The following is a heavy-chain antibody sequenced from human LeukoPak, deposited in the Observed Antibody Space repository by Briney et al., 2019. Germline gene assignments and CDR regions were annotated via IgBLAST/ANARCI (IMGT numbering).Heavy chain of an antibody. V-gene: IGHV4-59*01. CDR3: ARGTAMVKTHPFGY. CDR1: GGSISSYY. D-gene: IGHD5-18*01. CDR2: IYYSGST. Sequence: SETLSLTCTVSGGSISSYYWSWIRQPPGKGLEWIGYIYYSGSTNYNPSLKSRVTISVDTSKNQFSLKLSSVTAADTAVYYCARGTAMVKTHPFGYWGQGTLVTVSS. J-gene: IGHJ4*02.